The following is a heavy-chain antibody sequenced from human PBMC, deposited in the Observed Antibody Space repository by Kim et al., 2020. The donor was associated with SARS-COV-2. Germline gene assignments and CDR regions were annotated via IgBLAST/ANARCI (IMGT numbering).Heavy chain of an antibody. Sequence: SVKVSCKASGGTFSSYAISWVRQAPGQGLEWMGGIIPIFGTANYAQKFQGRVTITADESTSTAYMELSSLRSEDTAVYYCARDRLRLAVADERGYFDYWGQGTLVTVSS. CDR2: IIPIFGTA. J-gene: IGHJ4*02. D-gene: IGHD6-19*01. V-gene: IGHV1-69*13. CDR1: GGTFSSYA. CDR3: ARDRLRLAVADERGYFDY.